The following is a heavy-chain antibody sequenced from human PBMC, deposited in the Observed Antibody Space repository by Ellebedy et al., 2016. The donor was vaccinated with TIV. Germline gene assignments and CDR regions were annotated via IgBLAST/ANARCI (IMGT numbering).Heavy chain of an antibody. J-gene: IGHJ6*02. CDR1: GGSFSGYY. CDR3: ARAMVRGAYYVSYYYYGMDV. D-gene: IGHD3-10*01. CDR2: INHSGST. Sequence: SETLSLTXAVYGGSFSGYYWSWIRQPPGKGLEWIGEINHSGSTNYNPSLKSRVTISVDTSKNQFSLKLSSVTAADTAVYYCARAMVRGAYYVSYYYYGMDVWGQGTTVTVSS. V-gene: IGHV4-34*01.